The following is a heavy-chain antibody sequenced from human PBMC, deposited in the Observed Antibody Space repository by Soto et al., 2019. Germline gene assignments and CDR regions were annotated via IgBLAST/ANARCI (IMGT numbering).Heavy chain of an antibody. Sequence: SETLSLTCAVSGGSISGSYYYWAWLRQSPGKGPEWIGSVFYTGFTSYNPSLESRVSVSVDTSKSQFSLKLSAVTVADTAVYYCATSQKGYNWNYFDHWGQGALVTVSS. CDR2: VFYTGFT. CDR1: GGSISGSYYY. D-gene: IGHD1-20*01. J-gene: IGHJ4*02. V-gene: IGHV4-39*01. CDR3: ATSQKGYNWNYFDH.